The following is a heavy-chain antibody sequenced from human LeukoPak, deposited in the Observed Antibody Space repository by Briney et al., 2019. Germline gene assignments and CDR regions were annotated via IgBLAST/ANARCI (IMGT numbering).Heavy chain of an antibody. CDR1: GGTFSSYA. D-gene: IGHD6-13*01. Sequence: SVKVSCKASGGTFSSYAISWVRQAPGQGLEWMGGIIPIFGTANYAQKFQGRVTITADESTSTAYMELSSLRSEDTAVYYCARSPLVLFSDSFDIWGQGTMVTVSS. CDR3: ARSPLVLFSDSFDI. CDR2: IIPIFGTA. J-gene: IGHJ3*02. V-gene: IGHV1-69*13.